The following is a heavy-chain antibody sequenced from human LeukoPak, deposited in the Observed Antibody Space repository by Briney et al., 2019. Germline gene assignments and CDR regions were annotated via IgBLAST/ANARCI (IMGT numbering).Heavy chain of an antibody. CDR2: IKQDGSEK. D-gene: IGHD3-3*01. J-gene: IGHJ6*03. CDR3: ARAKVTYYDFWSGYTYYYYMDV. V-gene: IGHV3-7*01. CDR1: GFTFSSYW. Sequence: GGSLRLSCAASGFTFSSYWMSWVPQAPGKGLEWVVNIKQDGSEKYYVDSVKGRFTISRDNAKNSLYLQMNSLRAEDTAVYYCARAKVTYYDFWSGYTYYYYMDVWGKGTTVTVSS.